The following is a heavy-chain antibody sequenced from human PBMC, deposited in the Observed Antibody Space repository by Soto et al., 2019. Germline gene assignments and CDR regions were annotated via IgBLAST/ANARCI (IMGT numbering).Heavy chain of an antibody. V-gene: IGHV3-30*18. CDR2: ISYDASNK. CDR1: GFTFISYG. J-gene: IGHJ6*02. Sequence: GGSLRLSCAASGFTFISYGMHWGLQAPCKGLEWVAVISYDASNKYYADSVKGRFTISRDNAKKTLYLQMNSLRAEDTAVYYCAKQQGEQWLVRWYYYYAMDVWGHGTTVTVSS. D-gene: IGHD6-19*01. CDR3: AKQQGEQWLVRWYYYYAMDV.